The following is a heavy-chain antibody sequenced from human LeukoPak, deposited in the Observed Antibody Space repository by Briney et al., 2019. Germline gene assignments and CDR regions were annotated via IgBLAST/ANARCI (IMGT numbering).Heavy chain of an antibody. CDR3: AKRGGYCTGGSCYSYYFDY. CDR1: GFTFSSYA. Sequence: GGSLRLSCAASGFTFSSYAVSWVRQAPGKGLEWVSIISGSGGSTYYADYVKGRFTISRDNSKNTLYLQMNSLRAEDTAVYYCAKRGGYCTGGSCYSYYFDYWGQGTLVTVSS. D-gene: IGHD2-15*01. CDR2: ISGSGGST. V-gene: IGHV3-23*01. J-gene: IGHJ4*02.